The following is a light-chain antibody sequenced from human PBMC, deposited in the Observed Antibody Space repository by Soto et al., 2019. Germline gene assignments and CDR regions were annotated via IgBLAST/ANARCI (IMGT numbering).Light chain of an antibody. J-gene: IGKJ4*01. Sequence: EIVVTQSPATLSLSPGERATLSCRASQSVSSYLAWYQQKPGQAPRLLIYDASIRATGVPARFSGSRSGAEFTLTISSLQSEDFAVYYCQHYVTWPLTFGGGTKVDIK. CDR1: QSVSSY. V-gene: IGKV3-15*01. CDR2: DAS. CDR3: QHYVTWPLT.